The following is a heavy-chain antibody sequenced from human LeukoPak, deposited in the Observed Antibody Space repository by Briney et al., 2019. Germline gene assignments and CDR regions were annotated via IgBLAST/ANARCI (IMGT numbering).Heavy chain of an antibody. CDR3: AKAEYSSSSGIDY. CDR1: GFTFDDYA. CDR2: ISWDGGST. J-gene: IGHJ4*02. Sequence: PGGSLRLSCAASGFTFDDYAMHWVRHAPGKGLEWVSLISWDGGSTYYADSVKGRFTISRDNSKNSLYLQMNSLRAEDTALYYCAKAEYSSSSGIDYWGQGTLVTVSS. D-gene: IGHD6-6*01. V-gene: IGHV3-43D*03.